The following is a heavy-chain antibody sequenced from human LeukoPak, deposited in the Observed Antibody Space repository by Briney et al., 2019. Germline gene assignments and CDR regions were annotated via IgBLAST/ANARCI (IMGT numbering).Heavy chain of an antibody. CDR1: GFTVSSNY. J-gene: IGHJ4*02. D-gene: IGHD3-22*01. V-gene: IGHV3-66*04. CDR2: IYSGGST. Sequence: GGSLRLSCAASGFTVSSNYMSWVRQAPGKGLEWVSVIYSGGSTYYADSVKGRFTLSRDNSKNTLYLQMNSLRAEDTAVYYCARQGGPYDSSGYYYFDYWGQGTLVTVSS. CDR3: ARQGGPYDSSGYYYFDY.